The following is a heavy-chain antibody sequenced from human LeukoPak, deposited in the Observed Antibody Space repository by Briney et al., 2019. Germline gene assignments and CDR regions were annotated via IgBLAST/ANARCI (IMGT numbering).Heavy chain of an antibody. CDR3: ARSLFRYSGSYSY. CDR2: IYPGDSDA. D-gene: IGHD1-26*01. CDR1: GYSFTSYW. J-gene: IGHJ4*02. Sequence: GESLKISCKGSGYSFTSYWIGWVRQMPGKGLEWMGIIYPGDSDARYSPSFQGQVTISADKSISTAYLRWSSLKASDTAMYYCARSLFRYSGSYSYWGQGTLVTVSS. V-gene: IGHV5-51*01.